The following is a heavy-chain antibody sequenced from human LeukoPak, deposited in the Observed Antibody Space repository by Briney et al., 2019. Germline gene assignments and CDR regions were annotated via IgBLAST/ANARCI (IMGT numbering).Heavy chain of an antibody. CDR3: ARVPFEQRAGYFDY. CDR1: GYTFTSYY. Sequence: ASVSVPYKPSGYTFTSYYMPWVRQAPGQGLEGMGLINPSGGSTSYAQKFQGRVTMTRDMSTSTVYMELSSLRSEDTAVYYCARVPFEQRAGYFDYWGQGTLVTVSS. D-gene: IGHD3-16*01. J-gene: IGHJ4*02. V-gene: IGHV1-46*01. CDR2: INPSGGST.